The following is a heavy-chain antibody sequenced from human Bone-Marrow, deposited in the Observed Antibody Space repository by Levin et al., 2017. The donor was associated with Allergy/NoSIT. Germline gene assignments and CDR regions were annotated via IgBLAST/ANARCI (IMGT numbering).Heavy chain of an antibody. CDR3: AREWSAFDM. Sequence: PSETLSLTCTGSSGSNSGYKWNWIRQSPGKGLEWIGYIYYSGSTKYNPSLKSRVTISLDKSKNQFSLKLSSVTAADTAVYYCAREWSAFDMWGQGTMVTVSS. D-gene: IGHD2-8*01. CDR1: SGSNSGYK. CDR2: IYYSGST. J-gene: IGHJ3*02. V-gene: IGHV4-59*01.